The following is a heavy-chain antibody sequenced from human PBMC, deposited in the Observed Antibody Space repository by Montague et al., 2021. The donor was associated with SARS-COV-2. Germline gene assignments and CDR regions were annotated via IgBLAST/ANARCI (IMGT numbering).Heavy chain of an antibody. V-gene: IGHV3-13*01. Sequence: SLRLSCAASGFTFSSYDMHWVRRATGKGLEWVSAIGTAGDTYYPGSVMSRFTISRENAKNSLYLQMNSLRAGDTAVYYCARGGNYDYWSGVIDYWGQGTLVTVSS. J-gene: IGHJ4*02. CDR3: ARGGNYDYWSGVIDY. D-gene: IGHD3-3*01. CDR2: IGTAGDT. CDR1: GFTFSSYD.